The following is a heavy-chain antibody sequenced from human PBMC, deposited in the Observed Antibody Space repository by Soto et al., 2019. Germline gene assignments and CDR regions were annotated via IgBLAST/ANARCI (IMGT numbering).Heavy chain of an antibody. V-gene: IGHV1-18*01. D-gene: IGHD2-15*01. CDR2: ISAYNGNT. J-gene: IGHJ4*02. CDR3: ASTAKGVVVVASYYFDY. Sequence: ASVKVSCKASGYTFTSYGISWVRQAPGQGLEWMGWISAYNGNTNYAQKLQGRVTMTTDTSTSTAYMELRSLRSDDTAVYYCASTAKGVVVVASYYFDYWGQGTLVTVSS. CDR1: GYTFTSYG.